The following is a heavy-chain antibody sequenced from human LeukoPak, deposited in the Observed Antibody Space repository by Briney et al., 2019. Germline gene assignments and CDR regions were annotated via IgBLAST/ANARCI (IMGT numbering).Heavy chain of an antibody. J-gene: IGHJ5*02. V-gene: IGHV4-34*01. CDR2: INHSGST. CDR1: GGSFSGYY. D-gene: IGHD3-3*01. Sequence: SETLSLTCAVYGGSFSGYYWSWIRQPPGKGLEWIGEINHSGSTNYNPSLKSRVTISVDTSKNQSSLKLSSVTAADTAVYYCAREVIFGVVIMRNWFDPWGQGTLVTVSS. CDR3: AREVIFGVVIMRNWFDP.